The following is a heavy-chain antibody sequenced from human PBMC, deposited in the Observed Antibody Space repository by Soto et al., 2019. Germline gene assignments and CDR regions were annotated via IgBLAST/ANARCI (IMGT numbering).Heavy chain of an antibody. CDR3: VRGLEWLRNY. J-gene: IGHJ4*02. CDR2: MNANSGDT. D-gene: IGHD5-12*01. V-gene: IGHV1-8*01. Sequence: QVQLVQSGAEVKKPGASVKVSCKATGYTFTTYDINWVRQATGQGLEWMGWMNANSGDTGYAQKFQGRVTMTRDTSISTAYTELSTLTSEDTAVYYCVRGLEWLRNYWGQGTLVTVSS. CDR1: GYTFTTYD.